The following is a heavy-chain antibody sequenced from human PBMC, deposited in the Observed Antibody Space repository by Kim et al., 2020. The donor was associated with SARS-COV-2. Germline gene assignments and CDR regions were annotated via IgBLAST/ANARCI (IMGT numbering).Heavy chain of an antibody. V-gene: IGHV4-39*01. CDR3: ARQKRITMIVVVEDAF. J-gene: IGHJ3*01. D-gene: IGHD3-22*01. CDR1: GGSISSSSYY. CDR2: IYYSGST. Sequence: SETLSLTCTVSGGSISSSSYYWGWIRQPPGKGLEWIGSIYYSGSTYYNPSLKSRVTISVDTSKNQFSLKLSSVTAADTAVYYCARQKRITMIVVVEDAF.